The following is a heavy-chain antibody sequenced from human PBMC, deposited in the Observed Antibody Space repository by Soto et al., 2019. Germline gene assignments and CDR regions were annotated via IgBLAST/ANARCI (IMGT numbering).Heavy chain of an antibody. J-gene: IGHJ6*02. Sequence: PGGSLRLSCAASGFTFSNAWMNWVRQAPGKGLEWVGRIKSKTDGGTTDYAAPVKGRFTISRDDSKNTLYLQMNSLKTEDTAVYYCTTGSSSPYYYYYYGMDVWGQGTTVTVSS. CDR2: IKSKTDGGTT. D-gene: IGHD6-6*01. CDR1: GFTFSNAW. CDR3: TTGSSSPYYYYYYGMDV. V-gene: IGHV3-15*07.